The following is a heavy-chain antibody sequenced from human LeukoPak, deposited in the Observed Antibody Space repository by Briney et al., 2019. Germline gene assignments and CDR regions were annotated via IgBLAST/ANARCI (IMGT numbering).Heavy chain of an antibody. Sequence: SGGSLRLSCAASGFTFSSYAMSWVRQAPGKGLEWVSAISGRGGSTYYADSVKGRFTISRDNSKYTLYLQMNSLRAEDTAVYYCAKLGRYYDSSGYLPLDYWGQGTLVTVSS. D-gene: IGHD3-22*01. CDR2: ISGRGGST. CDR3: AKLGRYYDSSGYLPLDY. CDR1: GFTFSSYA. J-gene: IGHJ4*02. V-gene: IGHV3-23*01.